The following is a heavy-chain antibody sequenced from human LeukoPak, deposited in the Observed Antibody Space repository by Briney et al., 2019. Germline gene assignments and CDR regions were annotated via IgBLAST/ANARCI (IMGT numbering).Heavy chain of an antibody. D-gene: IGHD3-22*01. CDR1: GGSISSYY. Sequence: SETLSRTCTVSGGSISSYYWNWIRQPPGKGLEWIGYIYYSGTTNYNPSLKSRVTMSVDTSKNQFSLKLSSVTAADTAVYYCARDRYYYDSSGYSLDYWGQGTLVTISS. V-gene: IGHV4-59*12. CDR3: ARDRYYYDSSGYSLDY. CDR2: IYYSGTT. J-gene: IGHJ4*02.